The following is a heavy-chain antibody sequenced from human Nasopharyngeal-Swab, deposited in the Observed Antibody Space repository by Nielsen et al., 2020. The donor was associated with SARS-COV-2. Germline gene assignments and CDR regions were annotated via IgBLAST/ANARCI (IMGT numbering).Heavy chain of an antibody. CDR3: SWQWLARGYFQH. CDR1: GFTFSNYG. CDR2: IKNKADGGTT. J-gene: IGHJ1*01. D-gene: IGHD6-19*01. Sequence: GESLKISCVASGFTFSNYGMHWVRQAPGKGLEWVGRIKNKADGGTTDYAAPVKGRFTISRDDSKNTIYLQMNSLKTEDTAVYYCSWQWLARGYFQHWGQGTLVTVSS. V-gene: IGHV3-15*01.